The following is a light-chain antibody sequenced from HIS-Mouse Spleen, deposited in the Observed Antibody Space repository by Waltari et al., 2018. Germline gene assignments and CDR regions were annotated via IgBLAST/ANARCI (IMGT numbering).Light chain of an antibody. V-gene: IGLV7-46*01. CDR1: TGAVTSGHY. CDR3: LLSYSGARV. CDR2: DTS. Sequence: QAVVTQEPSLTVSPGGTVTLTCGSSTGAVTSGHYPYWFQQKPGQAPRTLSYDTSNKHSWTPARCSGSRLGGKAALTLSGAQPEDEAEYYCLLSYSGARVFGGGTKLTVL. J-gene: IGLJ3*02.